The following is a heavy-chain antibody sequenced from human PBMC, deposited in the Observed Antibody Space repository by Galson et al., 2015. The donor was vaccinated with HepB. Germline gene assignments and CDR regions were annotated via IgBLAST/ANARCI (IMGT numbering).Heavy chain of an antibody. V-gene: IGHV4-39*01. CDR3: ASLVGASPGYY. Sequence: ETLSLTCTVSGDSISRGSYYWGWIRQPPGKGLEWVGTIYYTGDTYYNPSLKSRVTMSLDTSKNQFSLRLSSVTAADTAVYYCASLVGASPGYYWGQGTLVTVSS. CDR1: GDSISRGSYY. D-gene: IGHD1-26*01. J-gene: IGHJ4*02. CDR2: IYYTGDT.